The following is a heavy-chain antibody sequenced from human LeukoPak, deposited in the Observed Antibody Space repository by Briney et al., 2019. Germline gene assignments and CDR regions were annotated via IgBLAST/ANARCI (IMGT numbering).Heavy chain of an antibody. CDR3: ATGRPYGAGRDFDS. J-gene: IGHJ4*02. Sequence: GGSLRLSCAASGFTFSSYAMSWVRQAPGKGLEWVSDISGSGDNTYYADSVKGRFTISRDNSKNTLYLQMNSLRAEDTAVNYCATGRPYGAGRDFDSWGQGTLVTVSS. D-gene: IGHD3-10*01. CDR1: GFTFSSYA. CDR2: ISGSGDNT. V-gene: IGHV3-23*01.